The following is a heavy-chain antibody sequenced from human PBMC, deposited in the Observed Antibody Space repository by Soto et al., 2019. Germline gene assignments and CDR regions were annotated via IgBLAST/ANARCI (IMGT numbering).Heavy chain of an antibody. V-gene: IGHV4-34*01. Sequence: SETLSLTCAVYGGSFRDYYWSWNRQSPGKGLEWIGEINHRGSTTYNPSLKSRVTISIDTSKNQFSLKLSSVTAADTAVYYCARGIYDYIWGSYRYYTRNYYYYMDVWGKGTTVTVSS. D-gene: IGHD3-16*02. J-gene: IGHJ6*03. CDR3: ARGIYDYIWGSYRYYTRNYYYYMDV. CDR1: GGSFRDYY. CDR2: INHRGST.